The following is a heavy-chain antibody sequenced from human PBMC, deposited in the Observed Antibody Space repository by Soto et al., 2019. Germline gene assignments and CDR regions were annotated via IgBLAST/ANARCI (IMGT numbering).Heavy chain of an antibody. Sequence: GSLRLACAGSGINHKGYGMSWVRQTPGKGLVWVSRINRDGSSISYADSVKGRFTISRDNAKKTLYLQMNSLRAEDTAVYYCAVAVAGPTAIGYWGQGTLVTVSS. D-gene: IGHD6-19*01. CDR3: AVAVAGPTAIGY. CDR2: INRDGSSI. CDR1: GINHKGYG. J-gene: IGHJ4*02. V-gene: IGHV3-74*01.